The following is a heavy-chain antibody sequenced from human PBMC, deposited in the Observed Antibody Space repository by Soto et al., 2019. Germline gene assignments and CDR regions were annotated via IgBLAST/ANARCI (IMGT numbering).Heavy chain of an antibody. CDR2: ISGSGRTT. Sequence: GGSLRLSCAVSGFTFNCDAMNWVRRAPGKGLEWVSSISGSGRTTYYADAVKGRFTISRDNSKNTLFLQMNSLRSEDTAVYYCAKGVTTIVATGSWFDHWGQGTLVTVSS. CDR1: GFTFNCDA. D-gene: IGHD5-12*01. CDR3: AKGVTTIVATGSWFDH. J-gene: IGHJ5*02. V-gene: IGHV3-23*01.